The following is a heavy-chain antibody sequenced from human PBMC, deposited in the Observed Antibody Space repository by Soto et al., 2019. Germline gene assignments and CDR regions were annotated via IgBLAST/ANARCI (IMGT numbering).Heavy chain of an antibody. J-gene: IGHJ5*02. V-gene: IGHV3-7*04. CDR3: TRDLIHDCGP. D-gene: IGHD2-21*01. CDR1: GFTFSDYW. CDR2: MNPDGSAQ. Sequence: EVHLVESGGGLVQPGGSLRLSCAASGFTFSDYWMTWVRQTPGKGLEGVANMNPDGSAQYYLDSVKGRFTISRDNAKNALYLQMNRMSGEDAAVYYCTRDLIHDCGPWGQGTQVIVSS.